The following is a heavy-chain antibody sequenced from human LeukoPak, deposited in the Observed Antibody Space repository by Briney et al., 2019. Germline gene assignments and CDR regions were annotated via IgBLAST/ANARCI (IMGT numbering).Heavy chain of an antibody. V-gene: IGHV6-1*01. CDR3: ARRLTQYDCFDP. D-gene: IGHD2-2*01. Sequence: SQTLSLTCAISGDSVSSNSAAWSWIRQSPSRGLEWLGRTYYKPQWYNDYAVSVKSRITINPDTSKNQFSLHLNSVTPEDTAVYYCARRLTQYDCFDPWGQGILVTVSS. CDR2: TYYKPQWYN. CDR1: GDSVSSNSAA. J-gene: IGHJ5*02.